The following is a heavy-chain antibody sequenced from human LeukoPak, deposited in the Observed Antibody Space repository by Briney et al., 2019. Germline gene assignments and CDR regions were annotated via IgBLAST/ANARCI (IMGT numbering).Heavy chain of an antibody. D-gene: IGHD3-22*01. J-gene: IGHJ4*02. CDR2: IYYSGST. CDR3: ARSSITMIAPYYFDY. CDR1: GGSVSSGSYY. V-gene: IGHV4-61*01. Sequence: SETLSLTCTASGGSVSSGSYYWSWIRQPPGKGLEWIGYIYYSGSTNYNPSLKSRVTISVDTSKNQFSLKLSSVTAADTAVYYCARSSITMIAPYYFDYWGQGTLVTVSS.